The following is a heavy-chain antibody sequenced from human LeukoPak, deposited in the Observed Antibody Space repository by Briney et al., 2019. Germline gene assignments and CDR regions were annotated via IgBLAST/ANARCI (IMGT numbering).Heavy chain of an antibody. Sequence: SETLSLTCTVSGGSISSSRYYWAWIRQAPGKGLECIASIDQSGSTNYNPSLKSRVTTSVDTSKNQFSLKLSSVTAADTAVYYCARSRLEWFASDAFDIWGQGTMVAVSS. CDR3: ARSRLEWFASDAFDI. V-gene: IGHV4-39*01. J-gene: IGHJ3*02. CDR2: IDQSGST. D-gene: IGHD3-3*01. CDR1: GGSISSSRYY.